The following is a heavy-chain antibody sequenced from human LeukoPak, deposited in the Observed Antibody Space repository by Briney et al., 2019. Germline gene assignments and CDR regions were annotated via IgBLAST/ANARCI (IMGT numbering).Heavy chain of an antibody. CDR2: IKSKTDGGTT. CDR3: TTSGSYYRYIFDY. V-gene: IGHV3-15*01. D-gene: IGHD1-26*01. J-gene: IGHJ4*02. CDR1: GITLSNYA. Sequence: GGSLRLSCVVSGITLSNYAMSWVRQAPGKGLEWVGRIKSKTDGGTTDYAAPVKGRFTISRDDSKNTLYLQMNSLKTEDTAVYYCTTSGSYYRYIFDYWGQGTLVTVSS.